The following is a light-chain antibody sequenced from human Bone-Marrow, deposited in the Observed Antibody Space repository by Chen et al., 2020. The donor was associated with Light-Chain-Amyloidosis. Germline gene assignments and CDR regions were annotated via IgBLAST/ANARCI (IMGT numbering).Light chain of an antibody. CDR2: DAS. CDR1: QTVTPSY. CDR3: QQYGSSPKT. V-gene: IGKV3-20*01. J-gene: IGKJ1*01. Sequence: IVLPQSPGTLSLSPGERATLSCRASQTVTPSYLAWYQQKPGQAPRLLIYDASSRATGIPDRFSGSGSGTDFTLTISRLEPEDFAVYYCQQYGSSPKTFGQGTKVEIK.